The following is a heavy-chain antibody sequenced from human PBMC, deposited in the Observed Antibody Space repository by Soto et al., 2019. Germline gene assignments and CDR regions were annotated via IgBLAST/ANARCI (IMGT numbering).Heavy chain of an antibody. CDR2: ISGSGGST. CDR1: VFTFSSYA. CDR3: AKCSPNVAGPMDY. D-gene: IGHD6-19*01. Sequence: PWGSLRLSCSASVFTFSSYAMSWFRQAPGKGLEWVSAISGSGGSTYYADSVKGRFTISRDNSKNTLYLQMNSLRAEDTAVYYCAKCSPNVAGPMDYWGQGTLVTVSS. J-gene: IGHJ4*02. V-gene: IGHV3-23*01.